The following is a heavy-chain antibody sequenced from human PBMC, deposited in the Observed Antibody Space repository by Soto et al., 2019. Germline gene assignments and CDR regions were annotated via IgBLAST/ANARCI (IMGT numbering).Heavy chain of an antibody. V-gene: IGHV4-59*08. CDR2: IYYSGST. Sequence: SETLSLTCTVSGGSISSYYWSWIRQPPGKGLEWIGYIYYSGSTNYNPSLKSRVTISVDTSKNQFSLKLSSVTAADTAVYYCARLEGNYYYMDVWGKGTTVTVSS. CDR1: GGSISSYY. D-gene: IGHD3-10*01. J-gene: IGHJ6*03. CDR3: ARLEGNYYYMDV.